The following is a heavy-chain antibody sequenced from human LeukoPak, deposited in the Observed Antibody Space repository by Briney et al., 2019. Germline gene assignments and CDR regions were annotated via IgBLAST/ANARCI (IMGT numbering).Heavy chain of an antibody. Sequence: PGGSLRLSCAASGFTFSSYSMNWVRQAPGKGLEWVSSISSSSSYIYYADSVKGRFTISRDNAKNSLYLQMNGLRAEDTAVYYCARGGVTARRYYWGQGTLVTVSS. CDR2: ISSSSSYI. D-gene: IGHD2-21*02. CDR1: GFTFSSYS. V-gene: IGHV3-21*01. J-gene: IGHJ4*02. CDR3: ARGGVTARRYY.